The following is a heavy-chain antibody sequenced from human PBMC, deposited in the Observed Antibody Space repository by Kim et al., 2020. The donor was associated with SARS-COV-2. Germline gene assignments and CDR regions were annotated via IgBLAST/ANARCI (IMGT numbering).Heavy chain of an antibody. V-gene: IGHV4-39*01. CDR2: IYYSGST. Sequence: SETLSLTCTVSGGSISSSSYYWGWIRQPPGKGLEWIGSIYYSGSTYYNPSLKSRVTISVDTFKNQFSLKLSSVTAADTAVYYCARHVAADGTPNRPPYYGMDVWGQGTTVTVSS. D-gene: IGHD6-13*01. J-gene: IGHJ6*02. CDR3: ARHVAADGTPNRPPYYGMDV. CDR1: GGSISSSSYY.